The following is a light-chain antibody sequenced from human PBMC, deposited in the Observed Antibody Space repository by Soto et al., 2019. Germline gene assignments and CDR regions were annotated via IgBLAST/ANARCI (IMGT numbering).Light chain of an antibody. CDR3: QQLDSYPIT. J-gene: IGKJ5*01. Sequence: IQLTQSPSSLSASAGDRVTITCRASQDISSFLAWYQQNPGKAPKLLIYAASTLQSGVPSRFSGSGSGTDFTLTISSLQPEDFATNYCQQLDSYPITFGQGTRLEIK. CDR2: AAS. V-gene: IGKV1-9*01. CDR1: QDISSF.